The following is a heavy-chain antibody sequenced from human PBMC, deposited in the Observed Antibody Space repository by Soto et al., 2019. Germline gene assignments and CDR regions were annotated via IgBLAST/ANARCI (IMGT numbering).Heavy chain of an antibody. CDR1: GYTFTSYY. V-gene: IGHV1-46*01. D-gene: IGHD3-10*01. J-gene: IGHJ4*02. CDR3: AGHYGSTYYFHD. CDR2: INPSGGST. Sequence: QVQLVQSGAEVKKPGASVKVSCKASGYTFTSYYMHWVRQPPGQGLEWMGIINPSGGSTSYAQKFQGRDTRTRDTSTSTVYMELSSLRSEDTAVYYCAGHYGSTYYFHDWGQGTLVTVSS.